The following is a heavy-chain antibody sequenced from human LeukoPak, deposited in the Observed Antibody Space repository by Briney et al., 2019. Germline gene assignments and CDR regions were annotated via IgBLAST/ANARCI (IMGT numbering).Heavy chain of an antibody. CDR1: GYTFTGYY. D-gene: IGHD2-21*02. CDR3: ARAGTVVTAQKHDY. CDR2: INPNSGGT. J-gene: IGHJ4*02. V-gene: IGHV1-2*02. Sequence: GASVKVSCKASGYTFTGYYMHWVRQAPGQGLEWMGWINPNSGGTNYAQKFQGRVTMTRDTSISTAYMELSRLRSDDTAVYYCARAGTVVTAQKHDYWGQGTLVTVSS.